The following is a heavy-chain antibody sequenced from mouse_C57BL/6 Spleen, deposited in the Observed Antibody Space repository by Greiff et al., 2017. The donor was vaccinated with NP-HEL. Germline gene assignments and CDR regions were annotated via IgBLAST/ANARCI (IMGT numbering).Heavy chain of an antibody. CDR3: VRGDYYGNYDYAMDY. Sequence: EVQRVESGGGLVQPKGSLKLSCAASGFTFNTYAMHWVRQAPGKGLEWVARIRSKSSNYATYYADSVKDRFTISRDDSQSMLYLQMNNLKTEDTAMYYCVRGDYYGNYDYAMDYWGQGTSVTVSS. D-gene: IGHD2-1*01. CDR2: IRSKSSNYAT. J-gene: IGHJ4*01. CDR1: GFTFNTYA. V-gene: IGHV10-3*01.